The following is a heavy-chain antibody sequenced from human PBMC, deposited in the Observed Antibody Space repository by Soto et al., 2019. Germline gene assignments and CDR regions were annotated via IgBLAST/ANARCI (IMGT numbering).Heavy chain of an antibody. J-gene: IGHJ5*02. CDR2: INPNSGGT. Sequence: VASVKVSCKASGHTFTGYYMHWVRQAPGQGLEWMGWINPNSGGTNYAQKFQGRVTMTRDTSISTAYMELSRLRSDDTAVYYCARDQMVTFFGEGGPGRYWFDPWGQGTLVTVSS. V-gene: IGHV1-2*02. CDR3: ARDQMVTFFGEGGPGRYWFDP. CDR1: GHTFTGYY. D-gene: IGHD5-18*01.